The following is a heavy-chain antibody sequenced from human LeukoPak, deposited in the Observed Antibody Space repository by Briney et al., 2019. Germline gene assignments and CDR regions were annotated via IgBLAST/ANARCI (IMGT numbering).Heavy chain of an antibody. CDR3: AREESGYCDGGSCPYYFDY. CDR1: SGSISSGSYY. CDR2: IFTSGGT. V-gene: IGHV4-61*02. D-gene: IGHD2-15*01. Sequence: PSETLSLTCTVSSGSISSGSYYWSWIRQPAGKGLEWIVRIFTSGGTNYNPSLKSRVTISVNTSKNQFSLKLNSVTAADAAVYYCAREESGYCDGGSCPYYFDYWGQGTLVTVSS. J-gene: IGHJ4*02.